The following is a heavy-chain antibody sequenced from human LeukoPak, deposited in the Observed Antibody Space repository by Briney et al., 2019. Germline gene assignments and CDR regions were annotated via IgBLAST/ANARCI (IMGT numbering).Heavy chain of an antibody. J-gene: IGHJ6*03. CDR3: VRPKLGTGYPYYMDV. Sequence: GGSLRLSCAASGFTFSSYSMNWVRQAPGKGLEWVSSITSSSVGIYYADSVKGRFTISRDNAKNLLYLQMNSLRAEDTAVYYCVRPKLGTGYPYYMDVGGKGPPVTVSS. V-gene: IGHV3-21*01. CDR1: GFTFSSYS. D-gene: IGHD7-27*01. CDR2: ITSSSVGI.